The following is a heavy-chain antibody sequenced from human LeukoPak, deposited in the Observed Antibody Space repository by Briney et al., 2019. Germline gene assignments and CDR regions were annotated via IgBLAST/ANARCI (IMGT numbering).Heavy chain of an antibody. CDR1: GGSFSGYY. D-gene: IGHD3-22*01. Sequence: PSETLSLTCAVYGGSFSGYYWSWIRQPPGKGLEWIGEINHSGSTNYNPSLKSRVTISVDTSKNQFSLKLSSVTAADTAVYYCAREALWRYYDSSGYYYRYFQEWGQGTLVTVSS. CDR2: INHSGST. J-gene: IGHJ1*01. V-gene: IGHV4-34*01. CDR3: AREALWRYYDSSGYYYRYFQE.